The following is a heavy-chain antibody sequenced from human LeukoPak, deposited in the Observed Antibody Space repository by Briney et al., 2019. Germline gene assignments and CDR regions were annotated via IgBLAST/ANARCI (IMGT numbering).Heavy chain of an antibody. Sequence: SETLSLTCSVSGYSLSSGYYWGWIRQPPGKGLEWIGVVYRTGNVYYNPFLKSRVTISIDTSKNQFSLNLTSVTAADTAVYFCAKARWYGSGYFEYWGQGILVPVSS. D-gene: IGHD3-10*01. CDR1: GYSLSSGYY. J-gene: IGHJ4*02. V-gene: IGHV4-38-2*02. CDR3: AKARWYGSGYFEY. CDR2: VYRTGNV.